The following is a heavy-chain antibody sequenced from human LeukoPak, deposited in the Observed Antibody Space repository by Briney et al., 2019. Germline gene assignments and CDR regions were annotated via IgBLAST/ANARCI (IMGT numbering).Heavy chain of an antibody. CDR2: VNTDGSDT. V-gene: IGHV3-74*01. CDR1: GFTFTSYA. D-gene: IGHD1-26*01. CDR3: ARGYSGSYRIDY. Sequence: PGGSLRLSCAASGFTFTSYAMTWVRQAPGKGLEWVSRVNTDGSDTTYADSVKGRFTISRDSAKNTLYLQMNSLRAEDTAVYYCARGYSGSYRIDYWGQGTPVTVSS. J-gene: IGHJ4*02.